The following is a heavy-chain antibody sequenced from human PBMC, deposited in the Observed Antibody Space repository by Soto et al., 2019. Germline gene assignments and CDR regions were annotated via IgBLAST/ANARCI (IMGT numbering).Heavy chain of an antibody. CDR1: GYTFTSYG. CDR3: ARAYDAVPRWADFDY. Sequence: QVQLVQSGAEVKKPGASVKVSCKASGYTFTSYGISWVRQAPGQGLEWMGWISAYNGNTNYAQKLQGRVTMTTDTSTSTAYMELRSLRSDDTAAYYCARAYDAVPRWADFDYWGQGTLVTVSS. CDR2: ISAYNGNT. V-gene: IGHV1-18*04. J-gene: IGHJ4*02. D-gene: IGHD3-16*01.